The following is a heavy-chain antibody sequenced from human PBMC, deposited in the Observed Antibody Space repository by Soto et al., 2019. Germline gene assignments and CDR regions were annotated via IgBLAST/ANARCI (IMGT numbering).Heavy chain of an antibody. D-gene: IGHD2-8*01. Sequence: ASVKVSCKASGYTFTGYYMHWVRQAPRQGLEWMGWINPNSGGTNYAQKLQGRVTMTTDTSTSTAYMELRSLRSDDTAVYYCARTSIGYCTNGVCYNWFDPWGQGTLVTVSS. CDR2: INPNSGGT. V-gene: IGHV1-2*02. J-gene: IGHJ5*02. CDR1: GYTFTGYY. CDR3: ARTSIGYCTNGVCYNWFDP.